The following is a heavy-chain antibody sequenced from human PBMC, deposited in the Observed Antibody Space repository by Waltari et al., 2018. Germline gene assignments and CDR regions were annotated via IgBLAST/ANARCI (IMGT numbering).Heavy chain of an antibody. J-gene: IGHJ4*02. CDR2: IYYSGST. Sequence: VQLQESGPGLVKPSETLSLTCTVSGGSISSYYWSWIRQPPGKGLEWIGYIYYSGSTNYNPSLKSRVTISVDTSKNQFSLKLSSVTAADAAVYYCARDSQIAEFDYWGQGTLVTVSS. D-gene: IGHD6-13*01. CDR1: GGSISSYY. V-gene: IGHV4-59*01. CDR3: ARDSQIAEFDY.